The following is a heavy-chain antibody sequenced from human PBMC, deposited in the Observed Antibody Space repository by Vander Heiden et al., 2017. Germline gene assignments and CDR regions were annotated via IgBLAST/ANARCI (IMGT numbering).Heavy chain of an antibody. Sequence: QVQLVQSGGGVVQPGRSLRLSCAASGFTFGSYALHWVRQAPGKGLEWVAFISYNGGNVYYADSVKGRFTISRDNSNSTLHLQMNGLTTEDTAVYYCARGTPYCSSDTCYIDYWGLGTLVAVSS. CDR1: GFTFGSYA. D-gene: IGHD2-2*01. CDR3: ARGTPYCSSDTCYIDY. V-gene: IGHV3-30-3*01. J-gene: IGHJ4*02. CDR2: ISYNGGNV.